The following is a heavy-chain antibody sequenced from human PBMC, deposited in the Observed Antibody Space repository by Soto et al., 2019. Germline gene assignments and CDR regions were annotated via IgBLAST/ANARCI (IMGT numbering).Heavy chain of an antibody. Sequence: QVHLEESGPGLVKPSGTLSLTCAVSSGSISSSDWWTWVRQPPGKGLEWIGEINHRGTTNYNPSLKSRPIISEKKSQNQFSLGLTSVTAADTAVYYCARKNRETIHPYSYYRDVWGKGATVTVPS. CDR1: SGSISSSDW. J-gene: IGHJ6*03. CDR3: ARKNRETIHPYSYYRDV. V-gene: IGHV4-4*02. D-gene: IGHD1-7*01. CDR2: INHRGTT.